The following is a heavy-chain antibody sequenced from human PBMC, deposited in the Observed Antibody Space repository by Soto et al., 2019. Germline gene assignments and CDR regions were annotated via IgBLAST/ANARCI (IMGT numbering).Heavy chain of an antibody. CDR3: ARVEGYGDYDIDY. CDR1: GFTFSSYS. Sequence: GGSLRLSCAASGFTFSSYSMNWVRQAPGKGLEWVSSISSSSSYIYYADSVKGRFTISRDNAKNSLYLQMNSLRAEDTAVYYCARVEGYGDYDIDYWGQGTLVTVSS. D-gene: IGHD4-17*01. CDR2: ISSSSSYI. J-gene: IGHJ4*02. V-gene: IGHV3-21*01.